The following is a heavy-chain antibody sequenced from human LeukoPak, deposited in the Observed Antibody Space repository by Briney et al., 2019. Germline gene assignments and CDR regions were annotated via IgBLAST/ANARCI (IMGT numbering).Heavy chain of an antibody. D-gene: IGHD5-24*01. CDR1: GYSFTSYW. V-gene: IGHV5-51*01. Sequence: GESLKISCKGSGYSFTSYWIGWVRQMPGKGLEWMGIIYPGDSDTRYSPSFQGQVTISADKSISTAYLQWSSLKASDTAMYYCARGGDGYNEPPGWFDPWGQGTLVTVSS. J-gene: IGHJ5*02. CDR2: IYPGDSDT. CDR3: ARGGDGYNEPPGWFDP.